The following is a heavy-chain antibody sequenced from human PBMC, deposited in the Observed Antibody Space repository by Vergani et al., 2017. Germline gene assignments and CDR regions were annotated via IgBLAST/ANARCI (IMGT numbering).Heavy chain of an antibody. CDR2: IQFDGSNQ. CDR3: AKHFRGWGIDY. Sequence: QVQLVESGGGVVQRGGSLRLPCATSGFTLSNYDMQWIRQGPGKGLEFVAFIQFDGSNQYYADSVKGRFTLSRDFSKNTLYLQMNSLRTDDTATYYCAKHFRGWGIDYWCQGTQVIVSS. D-gene: IGHD3-16*01. CDR1: GFTLSNYD. V-gene: IGHV3-30*02. J-gene: IGHJ4*02.